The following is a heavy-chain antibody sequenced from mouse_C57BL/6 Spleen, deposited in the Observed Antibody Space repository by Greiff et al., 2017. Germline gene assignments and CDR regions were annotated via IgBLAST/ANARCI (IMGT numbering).Heavy chain of an antibody. J-gene: IGHJ3*01. V-gene: IGHV1-26*01. CDR3: ARGDYSNYFSLAY. Sequence: VQLQQSGPELVKPGASVKISCKASGYTFTDYYMNWVKQSHGKSLEWIGDINPNNGGTSYNQKFKGKATLTVDKSSSTAYMELRSLTSEDSAVYYCARGDYSNYFSLAYWGQGTLVTVSA. CDR2: INPNNGGT. D-gene: IGHD2-5*01. CDR1: GYTFTDYY.